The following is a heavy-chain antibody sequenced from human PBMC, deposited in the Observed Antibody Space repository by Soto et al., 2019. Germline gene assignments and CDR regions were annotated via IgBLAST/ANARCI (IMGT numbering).Heavy chain of an antibody. CDR1: GGSISSGCAY. V-gene: IGHV4-31*03. Sequence: SETLSLTCTVSGGSISSGCAYWSWFRQHPGKGLEWIGNIFYIGTTYYNPSLKSRVTISVDTSKNQFSLSMISVTAADTAVHCCRKDLRVSTDGECGGRYYYYAMDVFGQGTTVAFSS. D-gene: IGHD2-8*01. J-gene: IGHJ6*02. CDR2: IFYIGTT. CDR3: RKDLRVSTDGECGGRYYYYAMDV.